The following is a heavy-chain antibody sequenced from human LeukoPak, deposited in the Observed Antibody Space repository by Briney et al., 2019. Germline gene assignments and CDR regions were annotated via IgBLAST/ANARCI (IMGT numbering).Heavy chain of an antibody. CDR2: INPSGGST. CDR1: GNTFTSYY. D-gene: IGHD3-22*01. V-gene: IGHV1-46*01. CDR3: ARVVYYDSSGYSGWFDP. Sequence: GASVKVSCKASGNTFTSYYMYWVRQAPGQGLEWMGIINPSGGSTSYAQKLQGRVIMTTDTSTSTAYMELRSLRSDDTAVYYCARVVYYDSSGYSGWFDPWGQGTLVTVSS. J-gene: IGHJ5*02.